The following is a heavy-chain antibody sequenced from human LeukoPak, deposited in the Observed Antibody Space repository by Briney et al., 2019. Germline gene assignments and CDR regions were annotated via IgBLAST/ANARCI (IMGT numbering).Heavy chain of an antibody. CDR1: GGSFSGYH. CDR3: ARNRGYYDSSGYYAVDY. D-gene: IGHD3-22*01. V-gene: IGHV4-34*01. J-gene: IGHJ4*02. CDR2: INHSGST. Sequence: PSETLSLTCAVYGGSFSGYHWSWIRQPPGKGLEWIGEINHSGSTNYNPSLKSRVTISVDTSKNQFSLKLSSVTAADTAVYYCARNRGYYDSSGYYAVDYWGQGTLVTVSS.